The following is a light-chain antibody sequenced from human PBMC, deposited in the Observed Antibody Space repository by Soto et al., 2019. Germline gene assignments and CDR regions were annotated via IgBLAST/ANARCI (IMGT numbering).Light chain of an antibody. CDR3: QQYENSPWGS. CDR2: GAS. CDR1: QSLRSSY. Sequence: ETVMTQSPGILSLSPGERATLSCRASQSLRSSYLAWYQQRPGQAPRLLIYGASNRAAGIPDRFSGSGSGTDFTLTISRLEPGDSAVYYCQQYENSPWGSFGQGTKVEIK. J-gene: IGKJ1*01. V-gene: IGKV3-20*01.